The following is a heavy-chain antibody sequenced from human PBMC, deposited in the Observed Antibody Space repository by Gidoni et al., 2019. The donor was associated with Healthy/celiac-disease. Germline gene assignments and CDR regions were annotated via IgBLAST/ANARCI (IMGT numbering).Heavy chain of an antibody. Sequence: HVQLHESGPGLVKPSQTLSLPCTVSGGSISSGSYYWSWFRQPAGKGLEWIGRIYTSGSTNYNPSLKSRVTISVDTSKNQFSLKLSSVTAADTAVDYCARENIDDFWSGYYADYWGQGTLVTVSS. D-gene: IGHD3-3*01. J-gene: IGHJ4*02. CDR1: GGSISSGSYY. V-gene: IGHV4-61*02. CDR2: IYTSGST. CDR3: ARENIDDFWSGYYADY.